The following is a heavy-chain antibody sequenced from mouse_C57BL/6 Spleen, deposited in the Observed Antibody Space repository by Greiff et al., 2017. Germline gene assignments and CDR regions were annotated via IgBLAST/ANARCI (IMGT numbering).Heavy chain of an antibody. CDR3: ARRLVWYFDV. J-gene: IGHJ1*03. V-gene: IGHV1-55*01. Sequence: VQLQQPGAELVKPGASVKLSCKASGYTFPSYCITWVKQRAGKGLEWIGDICPGSGSTNYNEKFKSKATLTGDTSSSTTYMQLRSLTSEDSAVYYCARRLVWYFDVWGTGTTVTVSS. CDR2: ICPGSGST. D-gene: IGHD4-1*01. CDR1: GYTFPSYC.